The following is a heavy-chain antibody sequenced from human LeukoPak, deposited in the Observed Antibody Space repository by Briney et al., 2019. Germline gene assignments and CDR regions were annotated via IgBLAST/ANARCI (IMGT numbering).Heavy chain of an antibody. Sequence: SETLSLTCAVYGGSFSGYYWSWIRQPPGKGLEWIGEINHSGSTNYNPSLKSRVTISVDTSKNQFSLKLSSVTAADTAVYYCAARITMVRGGGFHFDYWGQGTLVTVSS. CDR3: AARITMVRGGGFHFDY. V-gene: IGHV4-34*01. J-gene: IGHJ4*02. CDR1: GGSFSGYY. CDR2: INHSGST. D-gene: IGHD3-10*01.